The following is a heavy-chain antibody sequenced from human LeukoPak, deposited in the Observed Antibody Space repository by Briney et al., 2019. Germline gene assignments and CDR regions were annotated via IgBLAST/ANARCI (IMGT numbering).Heavy chain of an antibody. V-gene: IGHV4-59*11. Sequence: SETLSLTCTVSGGSISYQYWAWIRQPPGKRMEWIGYSYYSGSTTYSPSLKSRVTISVDTSNNLFSLELRSVSAADTAAYYCARGRGEYKSPNWFDSWGQGILVTVSS. CDR1: GGSISYQY. CDR2: SYYSGST. CDR3: ARGRGEYKSPNWFDS. D-gene: IGHD6-6*01. J-gene: IGHJ5*01.